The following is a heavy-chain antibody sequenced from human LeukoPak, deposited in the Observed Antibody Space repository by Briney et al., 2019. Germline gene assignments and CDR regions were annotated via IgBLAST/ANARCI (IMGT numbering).Heavy chain of an antibody. D-gene: IGHD3-9*01. V-gene: IGHV3-23*01. Sequence: GGSLRLSCAASGFTFSSYAMSWVRQAPGKGLEWVSAISGSGGSTYYADSVKGRFTISRDNSKNTLYLQMNSLRAEDTAVYYCARSIHPDYDILTGYEGPAFDIWGQGTMVTVSS. CDR2: ISGSGGST. J-gene: IGHJ3*02. CDR1: GFTFSSYA. CDR3: ARSIHPDYDILTGYEGPAFDI.